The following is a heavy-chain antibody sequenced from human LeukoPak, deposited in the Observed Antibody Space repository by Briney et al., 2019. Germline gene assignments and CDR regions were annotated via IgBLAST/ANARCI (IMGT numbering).Heavy chain of an antibody. V-gene: IGHV3-74*01. CDR1: GFTFSSYW. CDR3: ARDLSEYGWFGELYY. Sequence: GGSLRLSCAASGFTFSSYWMHWVRQAPGKGLVWVSRINSDGSSTNYADSVKGRFTISRDNAKNTLYLQMNSLRAEDTAVYYCARDLSEYGWFGELYYWGLGTLVTVSS. D-gene: IGHD3-10*01. CDR2: INSDGSST. J-gene: IGHJ4*02.